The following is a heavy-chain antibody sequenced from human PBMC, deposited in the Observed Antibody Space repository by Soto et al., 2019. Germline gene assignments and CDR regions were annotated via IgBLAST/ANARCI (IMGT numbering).Heavy chain of an antibody. CDR3: ATGGGAGGSPGETWLVY. Sequence: PGGSLRLSCAASGFTFFAYWIHWVRQVPGKGLVWFSRINSDGSHTSYADSVRGRFTISRDNSKNTVYLQMNSLTAEDTAVYYCATGGGAGGSPGETWLVYWGQGSLVDVFS. J-gene: IGHJ4*02. CDR2: INSDGSHT. D-gene: IGHD6-19*01. V-gene: IGHV3-74*01. CDR1: GFTFFAYW.